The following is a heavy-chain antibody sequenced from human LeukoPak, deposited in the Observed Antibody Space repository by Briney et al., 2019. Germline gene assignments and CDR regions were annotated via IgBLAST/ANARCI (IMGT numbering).Heavy chain of an antibody. CDR3: ARDVFVVVPAAIPPHYYMDV. J-gene: IGHJ6*03. CDR2: IKQDGSEK. D-gene: IGHD2-2*01. Sequence: TGGSLRLSCAASGFTFSSYWMSWVRQAPGKGLEWVANIKQDGSEKYYVDCVKGRFTISRDNANNSLYLQMNSLRAEDTAVYYCARDVFVVVPAAIPPHYYMDVWGKGTTVTVSS. CDR1: GFTFSSYW. V-gene: IGHV3-7*01.